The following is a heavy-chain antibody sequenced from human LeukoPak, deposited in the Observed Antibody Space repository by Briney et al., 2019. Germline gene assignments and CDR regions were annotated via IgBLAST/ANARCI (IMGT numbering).Heavy chain of an antibody. D-gene: IGHD4-17*01. CDR1: GYTFTSYD. J-gene: IGHJ4*02. V-gene: IGHV1-8*01. CDR3: ARVGTTVTEYYFDY. Sequence: GASVKVSCKASGYTFTSYDINWVRQATGQGLEWMGWMNPNSGNTGYAQKFQGRVTMTRNTSISTAYMELSSPRSEDTAVYYCARVGTTVTEYYFDYWGQGTLVTVSS. CDR2: MNPNSGNT.